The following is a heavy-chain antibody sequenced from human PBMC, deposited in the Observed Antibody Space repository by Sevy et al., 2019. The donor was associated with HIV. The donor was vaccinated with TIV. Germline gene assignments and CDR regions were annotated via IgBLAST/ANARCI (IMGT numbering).Heavy chain of an antibody. V-gene: IGHV3-53*01. CDR2: IYIDGRT. Sequence: GGSLRLSCAASGFTVSNNFVTWVRQAPGKGLEWVSFIYIDGRTYYADSGKGRFTIPRDNSKNMVYLQLNSLRDEDTAVYFCASSGPAGNDWGQGTLVTVSS. D-gene: IGHD1-1*01. J-gene: IGHJ4*02. CDR1: GFTVSNNF. CDR3: ASSGPAGND.